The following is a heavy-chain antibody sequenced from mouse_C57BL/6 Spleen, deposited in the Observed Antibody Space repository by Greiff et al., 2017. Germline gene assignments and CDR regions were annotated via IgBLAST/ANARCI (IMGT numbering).Heavy chain of an antibody. Sequence: VQLQQSGPELVKPGASVKISCKASGYTFTDYYMNWVKQSHGKSLEWIGDINPNNGGTSYNQKFKGKATLTADKSSSTAYMERRSLTSEDSAVYYCARSRGVVFAYWGQGTLVTVSA. CDR1: GYTFTDYY. CDR3: ARSRGVVFAY. CDR2: INPNNGGT. V-gene: IGHV1-26*01. D-gene: IGHD1-1*02. J-gene: IGHJ3*01.